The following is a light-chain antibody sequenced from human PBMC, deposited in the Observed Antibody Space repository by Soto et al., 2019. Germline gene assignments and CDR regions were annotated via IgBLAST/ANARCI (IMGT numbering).Light chain of an antibody. CDR1: SSDVGGYNY. J-gene: IGLJ2*01. V-gene: IGLV2-14*01. CDR2: EVS. Sequence: QSALTQPACVSGSPGQSITISCTGTSSDVGGYNYVSWYQQHPGKAPKLMIYEVSNRPSGVSNRFSGSKSGNTASLTISGLQAEDEGDYYCSSYTSSSTLVFGGGTKLTVL. CDR3: SSYTSSSTLV.